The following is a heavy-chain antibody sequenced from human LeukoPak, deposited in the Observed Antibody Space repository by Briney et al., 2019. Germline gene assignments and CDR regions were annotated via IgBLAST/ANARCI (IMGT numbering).Heavy chain of an antibody. V-gene: IGHV3-66*01. D-gene: IGHD3-22*01. CDR2: IYSGGSR. Sequence: GGSLRLSCAASGFTVSNNYISWVRQAPGKGLEWVSVIYSGGSRYYTDSVKGRFTISRDNSKNTLYLQMNSLRAEDTALYYCARDYFDGSFFHPGAYWGQGTRVAVPS. J-gene: IGHJ4*02. CDR1: GFTVSNNY. CDR3: ARDYFDGSFFHPGAY.